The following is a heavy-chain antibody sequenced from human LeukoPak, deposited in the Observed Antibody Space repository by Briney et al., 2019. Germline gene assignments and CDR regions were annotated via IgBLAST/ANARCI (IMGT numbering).Heavy chain of an antibody. CDR2: IKQDGGEK. CDR1: GFPFSSYW. Sequence: GGSLRLSCAASGFPFSSYWVSWVRQAPGKGLEWVANIKQDGGEKFYVDSVKGRFTISRDNAKNSLYLQMNSLRAEDTAVYYCAREDHSNYNYWGQGTLVTVSS. V-gene: IGHV3-7*01. CDR3: AREDHSNYNY. D-gene: IGHD4-11*01. J-gene: IGHJ4*02.